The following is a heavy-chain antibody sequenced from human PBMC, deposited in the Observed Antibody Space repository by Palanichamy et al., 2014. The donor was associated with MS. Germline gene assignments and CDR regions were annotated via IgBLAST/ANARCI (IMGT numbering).Heavy chain of an antibody. CDR1: GFIFSNYA. J-gene: IGHJ4*02. Sequence: EVQLVESGGGLVQPGGSLRLSCLTSGFIFSNYAMHWVRQAPGKGLDYVSAINNXGGKTYHADSVKGRFTISRDNSKSMLFLQMSSLRPEDTGIYYCVKASVSFYDSRADYWGQGTLVTVSS. V-gene: IGHV3-64D*06. CDR3: VKASVSFYDSRADY. D-gene: IGHD3-22*01. CDR2: INNXGGKT.